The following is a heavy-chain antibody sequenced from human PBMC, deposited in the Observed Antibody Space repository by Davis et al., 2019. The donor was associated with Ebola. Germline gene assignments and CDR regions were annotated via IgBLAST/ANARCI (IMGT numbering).Heavy chain of an antibody. CDR3: ARRWELRGYYFDY. CDR1: SGAVSSGGYY. V-gene: IGHV4-31*03. CDR2: IYYSGST. D-gene: IGHD4-23*01. J-gene: IGHJ4*02. Sequence: PSETLSLTCIVSSGAVSSGGYYWSWIRQYPGKGLEWIGFIYYSGSTYYNPSLKSRLNISLDTSKNQFSLKLSSVTAADTAVYYCARRWELRGYYFDYWGQGTLVTVSS.